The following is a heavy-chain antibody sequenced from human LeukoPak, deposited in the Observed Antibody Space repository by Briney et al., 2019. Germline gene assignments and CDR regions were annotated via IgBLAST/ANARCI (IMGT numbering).Heavy chain of an antibody. D-gene: IGHD2-2*01. CDR1: GFTVSSNY. V-gene: IGHV3-9*03. J-gene: IGHJ2*01. CDR3: AKSPPESCCYGGYFDL. Sequence: GGSLRLSCAASGFTVSSNYMSWVRQAPGKGLEWVSGISWNSGSIGYADSVKGRFTISRDNAKNSLYLQMNSLRAEDMALYYCAKSPPESCCYGGYFDLWGRGTLVTVSS. CDR2: ISWNSGSI.